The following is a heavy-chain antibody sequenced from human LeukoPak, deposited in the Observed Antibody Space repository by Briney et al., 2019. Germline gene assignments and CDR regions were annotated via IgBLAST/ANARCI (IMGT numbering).Heavy chain of an antibody. J-gene: IGHJ4*02. Sequence: GGSLRLSCAASGFTFSSYWMSWVRQAPGKGLEWVANIKQDGSEKYYVDSVKGRFTISRDNAKNSLYLQMNSLRAEDTAVYHCAKDGLMRFFDYWGQGTLVTVSS. CDR2: IKQDGSEK. V-gene: IGHV3-7*01. D-gene: IGHD2-8*01. CDR1: GFTFSSYW. CDR3: AKDGLMRFFDY.